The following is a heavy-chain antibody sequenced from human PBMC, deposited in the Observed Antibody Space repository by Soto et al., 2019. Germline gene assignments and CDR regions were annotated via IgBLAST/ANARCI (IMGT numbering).Heavy chain of an antibody. CDR1: GGSFSGYY. CDR3: ARSVLEVATIFPYFDY. V-gene: IGHV4-59*10. D-gene: IGHD5-12*01. CDR2: IYTSGST. J-gene: IGHJ4*02. Sequence: KTSETLSLTCAVYGGSFSGYYWSWIRQPAGKGLEWIGRIYTSGSTNYNPSLKSRVTMSVDTSKNQFSLKLSSVTAADTAVYYCARSVLEVATIFPYFDYWGQGTLVTVSS.